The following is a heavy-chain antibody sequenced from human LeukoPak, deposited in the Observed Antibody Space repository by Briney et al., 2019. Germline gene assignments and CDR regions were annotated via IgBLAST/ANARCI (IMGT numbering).Heavy chain of an antibody. CDR3: ARRRRSFSSGYYCNAFDI. CDR2: INHSGST. J-gene: IGHJ3*02. CDR1: GGSFSGYY. D-gene: IGHD3-22*01. Sequence: SETLSLTCAVYGGSFSGYYWSWIRQPPGKGLEWIGEINHSGSTNYNPSLKSRVTISVDTSKNQFSLKLSSVTAADTAVYYCARRRRSFSSGYYCNAFDIWGQGTMVTVSS. V-gene: IGHV4-34*01.